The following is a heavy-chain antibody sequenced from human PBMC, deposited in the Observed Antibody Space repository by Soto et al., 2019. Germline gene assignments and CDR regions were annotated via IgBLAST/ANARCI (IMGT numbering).Heavy chain of an antibody. CDR2: ISAYNGNT. J-gene: IGHJ4*02. D-gene: IGHD3-9*01. CDR3: ARSGYDILTGPYYFDY. V-gene: IGHV1-18*01. CDR1: GYTFTSYG. Sequence: ASVKVSCKASGYTFTSYGISLVRQAPGQGLEWMGWISAYNGNTNYAQKLQGRVTMTTDTSTSTAYMELRSLGSDDTAVYYCARSGYDILTGPYYFDYWGQGTLVTVSS.